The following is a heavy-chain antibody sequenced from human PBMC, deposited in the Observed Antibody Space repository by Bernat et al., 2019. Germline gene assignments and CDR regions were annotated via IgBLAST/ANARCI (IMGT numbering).Heavy chain of an antibody. J-gene: IGHJ4*02. CDR3: TRHDGWSDY. CDR1: GFTFSGSA. D-gene: IGHD6-19*01. Sequence: VQLVESGGGVVQPGRSLRLSCAASGFTFSGSAMHWVRQASGKGLEWVGRIRSKANSYATAYVASVKGRFTISRDDSKNTAYLQMNSLKTEDTAVYYCTRHDGWSDYWGQGTLVTVSS. V-gene: IGHV3-73*01. CDR2: IRSKANSYAT.